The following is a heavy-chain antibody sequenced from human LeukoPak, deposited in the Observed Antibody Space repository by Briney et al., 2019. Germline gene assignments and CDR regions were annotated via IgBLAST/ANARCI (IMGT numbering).Heavy chain of an antibody. CDR2: ISSSSSYI. D-gene: IGHD3-22*01. CDR3: ARDLSTDYYDSSGYYPVGAFDI. Sequence: VMPGGSLRLSCAASGFTFSSHWIHWVRQAPGKGLEWVSSISSSSSYIYYADSVKGRFTISRDNAKNSLYLQMNSLRAEDTAVYYCARDLSTDYYDSSGYYPVGAFDIWGQGTMVTVSS. CDR1: GFTFSSHW. V-gene: IGHV3-21*01. J-gene: IGHJ3*02.